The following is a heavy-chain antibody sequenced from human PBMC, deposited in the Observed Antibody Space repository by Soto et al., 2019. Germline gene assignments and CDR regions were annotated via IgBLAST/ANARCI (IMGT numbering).Heavy chain of an antibody. D-gene: IGHD3-10*01. J-gene: IGHJ5*02. CDR2: ISYDGSNK. CDR3: ARDSYGSGSYPWFDP. Sequence: GGSLRLSCAASGFTFSNYGMHWVRQAPGKGLEWVAVISYDGSNKYYADSVKGRFTISRDNSKNTLYLQMNSLRAEDTAVYYCARDSYGSGSYPWFDPWGQGTLVTVSS. V-gene: IGHV3-30*03. CDR1: GFTFSNYG.